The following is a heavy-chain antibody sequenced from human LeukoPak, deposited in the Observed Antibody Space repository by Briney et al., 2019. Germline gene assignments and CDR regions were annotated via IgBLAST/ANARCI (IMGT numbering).Heavy chain of an antibody. Sequence: ASETLSLTCPVSGYTISNGSCWGWIRQPPGKGLEWIGYINCSGSTNYNPSLKSRVTISVDTSKNQFSLRLSTVTAADTAVYYCARDYNFDWFDPWGQGTLVTVSS. CDR3: ARDYNFDWFDP. J-gene: IGHJ5*02. CDR2: INCSGST. V-gene: IGHV4-59*01. D-gene: IGHD3-10*01. CDR1: GYTISNGSC.